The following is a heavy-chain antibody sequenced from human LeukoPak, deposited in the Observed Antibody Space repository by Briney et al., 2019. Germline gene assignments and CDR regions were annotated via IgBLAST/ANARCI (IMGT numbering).Heavy chain of an antibody. Sequence: GGCLRLSCAASGFTFSTYAMHWVRQAPGKGLEWVALISYDGSNKNYADSVKGRFTISRDNSKNTLYQQMNSLRAEDTAVYYCVSQGSGWEFDYWGQGTLVTVSS. D-gene: IGHD6-19*01. V-gene: IGHV3-30-3*01. CDR3: VSQGSGWEFDY. J-gene: IGHJ4*02. CDR2: ISYDGSNK. CDR1: GFTFSTYA.